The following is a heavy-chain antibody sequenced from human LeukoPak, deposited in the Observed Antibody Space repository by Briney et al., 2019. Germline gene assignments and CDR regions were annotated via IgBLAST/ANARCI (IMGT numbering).Heavy chain of an antibody. CDR3: ARAGYYYGSGSFYYYYGMDV. CDR2: ISAYNGNT. J-gene: IGHJ6*02. Sequence: ASVKVSYKASGYTFTSYGISWVRQAPGQGLEWMGWISAYNGNTNYAQKLQGRVTMTTDTSTSTAYMELRSLRSDDTAVYYCARAGYYYGSGSFYYYYGMDVWGQGTTVTVSS. D-gene: IGHD3-10*01. CDR1: GYTFTSYG. V-gene: IGHV1-18*01.